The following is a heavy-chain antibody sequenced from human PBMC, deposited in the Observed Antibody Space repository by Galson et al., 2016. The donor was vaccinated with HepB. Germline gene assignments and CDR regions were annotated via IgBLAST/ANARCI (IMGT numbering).Heavy chain of an antibody. CDR2: ISYDGSDT. CDR3: VVGSGTYFPNGMNV. D-gene: IGHD1-26*01. CDR1: GFSFSDYG. Sequence: SLRLSCAASGFSFSDYGMHWVRQAPGRGLEWVAVISYDGSDTYYRDSLKGRFTISRDNAQNSLYLQMSSLRAEDTAVYYCVVGSGTYFPNGMNVWGQGTTVTVSS. V-gene: IGHV3-30*03. J-gene: IGHJ6*02.